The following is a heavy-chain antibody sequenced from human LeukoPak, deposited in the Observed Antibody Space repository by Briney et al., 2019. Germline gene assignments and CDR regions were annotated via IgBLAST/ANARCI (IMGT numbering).Heavy chain of an antibody. CDR2: IKEDGSEK. J-gene: IGHJ4*02. CDR1: GFTFSTYW. CDR3: ARSYYDSSGYYPGSFDY. V-gene: IGHV3-7*01. D-gene: IGHD3-22*01. Sequence: GGSLRLSCAASGFTFSTYWMNWVRQAPGKGLEWVAIIKEDGSEKYYVDSVKGRFTISRDNAKDSLYVQMNSLRAEDTAVYYCARSYYDSSGYYPGSFDYWGQGTLVTVSS.